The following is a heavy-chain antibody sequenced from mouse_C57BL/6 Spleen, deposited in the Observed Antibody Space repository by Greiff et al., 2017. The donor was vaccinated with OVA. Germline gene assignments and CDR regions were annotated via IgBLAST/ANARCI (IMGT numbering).Heavy chain of an antibody. CDR2: IRNKANGYTT. D-gene: IGHD2-1*01. Sequence: EVKLMESGGGLVQPGGSLSLSCAASGFTFTDYYMSWVRQPPGKALEWLGFIRNKANGYTTEYSASVKGRFTISRDNSQSILYLQMNALRAEDSATYYCARYGNYVLYAMDYWGQGTSVTVSS. J-gene: IGHJ4*01. CDR3: ARYGNYVLYAMDY. CDR1: GFTFTDYY. V-gene: IGHV7-3*01.